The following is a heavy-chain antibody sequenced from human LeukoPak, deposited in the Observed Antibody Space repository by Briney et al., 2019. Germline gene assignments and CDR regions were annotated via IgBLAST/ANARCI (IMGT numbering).Heavy chain of an antibody. J-gene: IGHJ4*02. CDR3: ARGPSGYHNI. CDR2: ISSSSSYI. CDR1: GFTFSSYS. V-gene: IGHV3-21*01. Sequence: PGGSLRLSCAASGFTFSSYSMNWVRQAPGKGLEWVSSISSSSSYIYYADSVKGRFTISRDSSKNTLYLQMNSLRAEDTAVYYCARGPSGYHNIGGQGTLVTVSS. D-gene: IGHD5-12*01.